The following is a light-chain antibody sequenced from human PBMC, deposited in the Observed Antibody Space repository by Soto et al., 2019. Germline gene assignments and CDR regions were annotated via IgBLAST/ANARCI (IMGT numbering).Light chain of an antibody. CDR2: KAS. Sequence: IQLTQSPSSLSASVGDRVTITCRASQGISSWLAWYQQKPGKAPKLLIYKASSLESGVPSRFSGSGSGTEFTLTISSLQPDDFATYYCQQYNSYPYTFCQGTKLEIK. CDR1: QGISSW. V-gene: IGKV1-5*03. CDR3: QQYNSYPYT. J-gene: IGKJ2*01.